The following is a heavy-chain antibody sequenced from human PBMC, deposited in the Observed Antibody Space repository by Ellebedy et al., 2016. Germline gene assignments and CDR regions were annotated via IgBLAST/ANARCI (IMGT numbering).Heavy chain of an antibody. CDR2: MNPNSGNT. CDR1: GYSFTNYD. J-gene: IGHJ5*02. D-gene: IGHD5-18*01. Sequence: ASVKVSXKASGYSFTNYDINWVRQATGQGLEWMGWMNPNSGNTGYAQKFQGRVTMTRDTSINTAYMELRSLRSDDTAVYYCARVWAAKHNWFDPWGQGTLVTVSS. CDR3: ARVWAAKHNWFDP. V-gene: IGHV1-8*01.